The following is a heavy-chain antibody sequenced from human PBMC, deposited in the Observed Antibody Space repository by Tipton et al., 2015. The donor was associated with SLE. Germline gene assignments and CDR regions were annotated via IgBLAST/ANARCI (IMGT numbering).Heavy chain of an antibody. J-gene: IGHJ6*03. V-gene: IGHV3-48*03. CDR2: ISSSGSTI. CDR1: GFTLGDYA. CDR3: ARSSSNYDFWSGSPDLDYMDV. D-gene: IGHD3-3*01. Sequence: SLRLSCTASGFTLGDYAMSWVRQAPGKGLEWVSYISSSGSTIYYADSVKGRFTISRDNAKNSLYLQMNSLRAEDTAVYYCARSSSNYDFWSGSPDLDYMDVWGKGTTVTVSS.